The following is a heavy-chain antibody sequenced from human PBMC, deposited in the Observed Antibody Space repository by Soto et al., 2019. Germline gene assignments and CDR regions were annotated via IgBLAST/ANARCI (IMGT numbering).Heavy chain of an antibody. D-gene: IGHD3-16*01. CDR2: INQDGSER. CDR1: GFTFSTYW. V-gene: IGHV3-7*01. Sequence: EVQLVESGGGLVQPGGSLRLPCAASGFTFSTYWMTCVRQPPEMGLEWVASINQDGSERYYVNSVRGRFTPSRDNAKNSLYLQMNSLRAEDTAVYFCVCGGNFFVYWGQGTLVTVSP. J-gene: IGHJ4*02. CDR3: VCGGNFFVY.